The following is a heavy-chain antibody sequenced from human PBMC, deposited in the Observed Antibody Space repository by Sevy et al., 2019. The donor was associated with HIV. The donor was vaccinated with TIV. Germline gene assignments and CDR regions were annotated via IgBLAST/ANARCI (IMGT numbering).Heavy chain of an antibody. J-gene: IGHJ6*02. CDR1: GGTFSSYA. Sequence: ASVKVSCKASGGTFSSYAISWVRQAPGQVLEWMGGIIPIFGTANYAQKFQGRVTITADESTSTAYMELSSLGSEDTAVYYCARTTGTGRTYYYYGMDVWGQGTTVTVSS. CDR3: ARTTGTGRTYYYYGMDV. D-gene: IGHD1-1*01. V-gene: IGHV1-69*13. CDR2: IIPIFGTA.